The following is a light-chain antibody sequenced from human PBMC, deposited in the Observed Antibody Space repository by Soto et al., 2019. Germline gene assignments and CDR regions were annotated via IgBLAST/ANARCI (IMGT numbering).Light chain of an antibody. CDR1: SSDVGAYNS. CDR3: SSYTTSNTGV. Sequence: QSVLTQPASVSGARGQSIAIACSGTSSDVGAYNSVSWYQQHPGKAPKLMIYEVSNRPSGVSSRFSASKSGNTASLTISGLQAEDEADYYCSSYTTSNTGVFGTGTKVTVL. CDR2: EVS. V-gene: IGLV2-14*01. J-gene: IGLJ1*01.